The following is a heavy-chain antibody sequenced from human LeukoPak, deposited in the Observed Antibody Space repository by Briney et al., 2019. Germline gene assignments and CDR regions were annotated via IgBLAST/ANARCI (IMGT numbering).Heavy chain of an antibody. Sequence: PSETLSLTCAVYDGSFSGYYWSWIRQPPGKGLEWIGEINHSGSTNYNPSLKSRVTISVDTSKNQFSLKLSSVTAADTAVYYCVRGQGRGCSGGSCYYYYYGMDVWGKGTTVTVSS. CDR1: DGSFSGYY. CDR2: INHSGST. V-gene: IGHV4-34*01. CDR3: VRGQGRGCSGGSCYYYYYGMDV. D-gene: IGHD2-15*01. J-gene: IGHJ6*04.